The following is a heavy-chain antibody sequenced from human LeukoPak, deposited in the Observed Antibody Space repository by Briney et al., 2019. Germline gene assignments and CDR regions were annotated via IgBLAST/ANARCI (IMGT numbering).Heavy chain of an antibody. Sequence: TGGSLRLSCAASGFTFSSYSMNWVRQAPGKGLEWVSSISSSSSYIYYADSVKGRFTISRDNAKNSLYLQMNSLRAEDTAVYYCARFWAAAGPQGDYYGMDVWGQGTTVTVSS. CDR3: ARFWAAAGPQGDYYGMDV. CDR2: ISSSSSYI. CDR1: GFTFSSYS. D-gene: IGHD6-13*01. J-gene: IGHJ6*02. V-gene: IGHV3-21*01.